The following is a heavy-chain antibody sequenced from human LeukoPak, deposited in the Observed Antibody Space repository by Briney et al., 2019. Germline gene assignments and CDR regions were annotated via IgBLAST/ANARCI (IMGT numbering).Heavy chain of an antibody. CDR1: GFTFSYYS. CDR2: ISSISGEI. J-gene: IGHJ4*02. D-gene: IGHD5-12*01. Sequence: GGSLRLSCVASGFTFSYYSMNWVRQAPGKGLEWVSYISSISGEIWYADSVKGRFTISRDDAKNSLYLQMNSLRDEDTAVYYCARDHGYAFDYWGQGTLVTVSS. V-gene: IGHV3-48*02. CDR3: ARDHGYAFDY.